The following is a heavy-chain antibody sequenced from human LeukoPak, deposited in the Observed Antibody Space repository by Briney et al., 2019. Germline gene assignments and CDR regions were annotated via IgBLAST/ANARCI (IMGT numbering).Heavy chain of an antibody. CDR2: IYYSGST. CDR1: GGSISSYY. J-gene: IGHJ5*02. D-gene: IGHD1-26*01. Sequence: SETLSLTCTVSGGSISSYYWSWIRQPPGMGLEWIGYIYYSGSTNYNPSLKSRVTISVDTSKNQFSLKLSSVTAADTAVYYCARETPIVGARGGWFDPWGQGTLVTVSS. V-gene: IGHV4-59*01. CDR3: ARETPIVGARGGWFDP.